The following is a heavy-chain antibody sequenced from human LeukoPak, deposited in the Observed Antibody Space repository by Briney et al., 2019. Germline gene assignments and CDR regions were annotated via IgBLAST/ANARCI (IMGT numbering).Heavy chain of an antibody. CDR3: ARDAVDTANAI. D-gene: IGHD5-18*01. CDR1: GFTFTTYW. J-gene: IGHJ6*02. CDR2: INSDGSIT. V-gene: IGHV3-74*01. Sequence: GGSLRLSCAASGFTFTTYWMHWVRQAPGKGLVWVSHINSDGSITSYADSVKGRFTISRDNAKNTLYLQMNSLRAEDTAVYYCARDAVDTANAIWGQGTTVTVSS.